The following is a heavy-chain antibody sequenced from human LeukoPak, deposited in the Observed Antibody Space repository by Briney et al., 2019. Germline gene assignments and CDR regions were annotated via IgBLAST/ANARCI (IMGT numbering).Heavy chain of an antibody. CDR2: IQQDGSEK. CDR3: ARVRKLRTRGVMDPLDY. CDR1: GFTFSDYY. J-gene: IGHJ4*02. D-gene: IGHD3-10*01. V-gene: IGHV3-7*01. Sequence: GGSLRLSCAASGFTFSDYYMSWMRQAPGKGLGWVANIQQDGSEKYYVDSVKGRFIISRDNAKNSLYLQMNSLRAEDTAVYYCARVRKLRTRGVMDPLDYWGQGTLVTVSS.